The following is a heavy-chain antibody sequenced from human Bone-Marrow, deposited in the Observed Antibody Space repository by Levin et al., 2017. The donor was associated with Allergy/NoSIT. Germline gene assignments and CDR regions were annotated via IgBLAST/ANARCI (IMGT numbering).Heavy chain of an antibody. D-gene: IGHD5-12*01. J-gene: IGHJ4*02. Sequence: GESLKISCAASGFTFSSYGMHWVRQAPGKGLEWVAVISYDGSNKYYADSVKGRFTISRDNSKNTLNLQMNSLRVEDTAVYYCAKRMGTNIVATDTDYWGQGTLVTVSS. CDR1: GFTFSSYG. CDR2: ISYDGSNK. V-gene: IGHV3-30*18. CDR3: AKRMGTNIVATDTDY.